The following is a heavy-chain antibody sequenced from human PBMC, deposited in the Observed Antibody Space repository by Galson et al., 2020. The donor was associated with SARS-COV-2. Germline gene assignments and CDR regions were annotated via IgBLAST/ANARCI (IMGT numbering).Heavy chain of an antibody. CDR1: GFTFDDYA. CDR3: AKELTTMYYYDSRGFDY. D-gene: IGHD3-22*01. J-gene: IGHJ4*02. CDR2: ISWNSGSI. V-gene: IGHV3-9*01. Sequence: GGSLRLSCAASGFTFDDYAMHWVRQAPGKGLEWVSGISWNSGSIGYADSVKGRFTISRDNAKNSLYLQMNSLRAEDTALYYCAKELTTMYYYDSRGFDYWGQGTLVTVSS.